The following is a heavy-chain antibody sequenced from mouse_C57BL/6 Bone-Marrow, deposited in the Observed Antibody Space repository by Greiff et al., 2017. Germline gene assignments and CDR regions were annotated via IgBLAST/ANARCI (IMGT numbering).Heavy chain of an antibody. J-gene: IGHJ3*01. Sequence: QVQLQRPGAELVKPGASVKLSCKASGYTFTSYWMHWVKQRPGQGLEWIGMIHPNSGSTNYNEKFKSKATLTVDKSSSTAYMQLSSLTSEDSAVYYCARHYYGSSGFAYWGQGTPVTVSA. V-gene: IGHV1-64*01. D-gene: IGHD1-1*01. CDR3: ARHYYGSSGFAY. CDR1: GYTFTSYW. CDR2: IHPNSGST.